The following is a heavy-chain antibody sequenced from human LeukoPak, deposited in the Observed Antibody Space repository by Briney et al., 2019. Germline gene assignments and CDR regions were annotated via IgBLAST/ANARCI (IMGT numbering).Heavy chain of an antibody. J-gene: IGHJ5*02. CDR3: ARVQSRLNWFDP. CDR2: IYHSGNT. V-gene: IGHV4-38-2*02. Sequence: SETLSLTCTVSNYSISSGYYWAWIRQPPGKGLEWIGNIYHSGNTYYNPSLKSRVSLSVDTSENQFSLKLSSVTAADTAVYYCARVQSRLNWFDPWGQGTLVTVSS. CDR1: NYSISSGYY.